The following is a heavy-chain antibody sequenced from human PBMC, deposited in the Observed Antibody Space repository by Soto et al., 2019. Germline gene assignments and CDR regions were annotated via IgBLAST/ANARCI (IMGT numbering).Heavy chain of an antibody. D-gene: IGHD5-12*01. V-gene: IGHV3-30-3*01. Sequence: GGSLRLSCAASGFTFSSYAMHWVRQAPGKGLEWVAVISYDGSNKYYADSVKGRFTISRDNSKNTLYLQMNSLRAEDTAVYYCARDSRERGGGYDYYYYYYGMDVWGQGTTVTVSS. J-gene: IGHJ6*02. CDR3: ARDSRERGGGYDYYYYYYGMDV. CDR1: GFTFSSYA. CDR2: ISYDGSNK.